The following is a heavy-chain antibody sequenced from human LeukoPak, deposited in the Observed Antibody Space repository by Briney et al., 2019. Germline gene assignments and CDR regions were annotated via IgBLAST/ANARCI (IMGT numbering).Heavy chain of an antibody. D-gene: IGHD3-10*01. V-gene: IGHV1-18*01. CDR3: AREYFYGSGGSGFDY. CDR1: GYTFTTYG. CDR2: ISACNGNT. Sequence: ASVKVSCKASGYTFTTYGISWVRQAPGHGLEWMGWISACNGNTNYAQKLQGRVTMTTDTSTSTAYMELRGLRSDDTAVYCCAREYFYGSGGSGFDYWGQGTLVTVSS. J-gene: IGHJ4*02.